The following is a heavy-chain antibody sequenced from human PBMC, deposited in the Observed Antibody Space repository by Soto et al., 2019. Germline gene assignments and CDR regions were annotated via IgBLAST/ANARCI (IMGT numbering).Heavy chain of an antibody. CDR2: ISAQNGVT. CDR3: GRQDEGANYFGYYGMDA. Sequence: QVQLVQTGPEVKKPGASVKVSCKASGYMFTRYGISWVRQAPGQGLEWMGWISAQNGVTNYAQKLQRRVTMTTDTSTSAGSMELTSLRSDDTAVYYCGRQDEGANYFGYYGMDAWGQGTTVNVSS. J-gene: IGHJ6*02. V-gene: IGHV1-18*01. CDR1: GYMFTRYG. D-gene: IGHD3-10*01.